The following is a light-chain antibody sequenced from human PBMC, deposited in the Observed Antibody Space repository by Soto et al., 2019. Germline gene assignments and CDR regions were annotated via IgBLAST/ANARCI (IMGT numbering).Light chain of an antibody. CDR1: QSVSSSY. V-gene: IGKV3-20*01. J-gene: IGKJ3*01. Sequence: EIVWTQSPGTLSLSPGERATLSCRASQSVSSSYLAWYQQKPGQAPRLLIYGASSRATGIPDRFSGSGSGTDFTLTISRLEPEDFEVYYCQQYGSSPRTFGPGTKVDIK. CDR2: GAS. CDR3: QQYGSSPRT.